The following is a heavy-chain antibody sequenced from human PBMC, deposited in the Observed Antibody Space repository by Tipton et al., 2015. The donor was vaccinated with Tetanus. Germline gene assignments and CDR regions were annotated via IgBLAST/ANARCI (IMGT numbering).Heavy chain of an antibody. D-gene: IGHD6-19*01. Sequence: SLRLSCVASGYNFRNNGMHWVRQAPGKGLEWVAVISNDASHIYYADSVRGRFTMSRENNKNTVHLQMNSLRVEDTALYYCRAEAGTDYWGQGTLVTASS. CDR2: ISNDASHI. J-gene: IGHJ4*02. V-gene: IGHV3-30*03. CDR3: RAEAGTDY. CDR1: GYNFRNNG.